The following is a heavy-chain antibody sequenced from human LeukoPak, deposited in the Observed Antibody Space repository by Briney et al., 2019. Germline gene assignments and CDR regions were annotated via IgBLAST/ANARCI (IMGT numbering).Heavy chain of an antibody. CDR3: AKYTATGSTRWFDP. CDR2: VSNNGGDT. D-gene: IGHD2-2*01. CDR1: QFTFSSYA. V-gene: IGHV3-23*01. J-gene: IGHJ5*02. Sequence: PGGSLTLSCAASQFTFSSYAMSWVRQAPGKGLEWVSTVSNNGGDTYYADSVQGRFTISRHNSKNTLFLQMNSLRAEDTAVYYCAKYTATGSTRWFDPWGQGTLVTVSS.